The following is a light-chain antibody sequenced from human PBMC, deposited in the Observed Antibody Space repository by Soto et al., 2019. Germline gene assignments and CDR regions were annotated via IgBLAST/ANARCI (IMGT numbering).Light chain of an antibody. Sequence: EIVLTQSPGTLSLSPGERATLSCRASQNVDSNYLAWYQQKPGQAPRIIIFAASGRTTGIPDRFSGSGSGTDLTPTISRLEHVDFAVYYCQQYGYFSWTLGQGTQVAI. CDR1: QNVDSNY. CDR2: AAS. J-gene: IGKJ1*01. V-gene: IGKV3-20*01. CDR3: QQYGYFSWT.